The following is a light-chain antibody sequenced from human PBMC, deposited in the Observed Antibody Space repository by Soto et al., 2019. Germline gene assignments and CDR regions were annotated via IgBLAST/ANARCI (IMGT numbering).Light chain of an antibody. CDR3: SSYTSSSTLV. CDR1: SGDVGGYNY. J-gene: IGLJ1*01. CDR2: DVS. Sequence: QSVLTQPASVSGSPVQSITISCTGTSGDVGGYNYVSWYQQHPGKAPKLMIYDVSNRPSGVSNRFSGSKSGNTASLTISGLQAEDEADYYCSSYTSSSTLVFGTGTKVTVL. V-gene: IGLV2-14*01.